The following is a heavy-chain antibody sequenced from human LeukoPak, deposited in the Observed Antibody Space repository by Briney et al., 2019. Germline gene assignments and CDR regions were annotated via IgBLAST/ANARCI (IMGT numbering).Heavy chain of an antibody. Sequence: GGSLRLSCAASGFTSSSYGMHWVRQAPGKGLEWVAVIWYDGSNKYYADSVKGRFTISRDNSKNTLYLQMNSLRAEDTAVYYCARLGWELGNWDYWGQGTLVTVSS. D-gene: IGHD1-26*01. V-gene: IGHV3-33*01. J-gene: IGHJ4*02. CDR1: GFTSSSYG. CDR2: IWYDGSNK. CDR3: ARLGWELGNWDY.